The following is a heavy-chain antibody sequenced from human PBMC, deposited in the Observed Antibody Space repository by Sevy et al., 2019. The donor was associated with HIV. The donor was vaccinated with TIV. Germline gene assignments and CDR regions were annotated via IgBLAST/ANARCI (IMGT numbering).Heavy chain of an antibody. CDR3: ARDRIVAGGFNGMDV. Sequence: SETLSLTCTVSGGSVSSGGHYWGWVRQPPGKGLEWIGYIHYSGNTNYNPSLKSRVTISVDTSKVQFSLKLSSVTAADTAVYYCARDRIVAGGFNGMDVWGQGTTVTVSS. CDR1: GGSVSSGGHY. CDR2: IHYSGNT. J-gene: IGHJ6*02. V-gene: IGHV4-61*08. D-gene: IGHD2-15*01.